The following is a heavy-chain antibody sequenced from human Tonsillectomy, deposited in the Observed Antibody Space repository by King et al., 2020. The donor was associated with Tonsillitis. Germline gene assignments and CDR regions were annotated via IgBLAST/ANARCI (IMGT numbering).Heavy chain of an antibody. V-gene: IGHV3-33*01. CDR2: IWHDGSAE. D-gene: IGHD5-18*01. J-gene: IGHJ4*02. CDR1: GFTLSNYG. Sequence: VQLVESGGGVVQPGRSLRLACAASGFTLSNYGMHWVRQPPGKGLEWVAVIWHDGSAEYYADSVKGRFTISRDTSKNTLFLQMNSLRGDDTAVYYCAREAQNGYAPIPYYFDSWGRGTLVTVSS. CDR3: AREAQNGYAPIPYYFDS.